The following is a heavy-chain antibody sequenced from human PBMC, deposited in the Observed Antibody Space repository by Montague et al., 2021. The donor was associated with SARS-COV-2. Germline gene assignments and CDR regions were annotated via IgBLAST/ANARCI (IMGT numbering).Heavy chain of an antibody. CDR1: GGSTTDYS. D-gene: IGHD3-10*01. CDR3: ARRASSFDNWFDL. CDR2: VFKSGGT. J-gene: IGHJ5*02. Sequence: SETLSLTCTVSGGSTTDYSWTWIRQPPGKALEWIGYVFKSGGTSYNPSLKSRVTMSVDTSKSHFSLRLTSVTAADTAVYYCARRASSFDNWFDLWGQGALVTVSS. V-gene: IGHV4-59*08.